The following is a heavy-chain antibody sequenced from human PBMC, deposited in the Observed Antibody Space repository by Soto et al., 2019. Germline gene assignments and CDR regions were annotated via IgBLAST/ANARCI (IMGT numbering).Heavy chain of an antibody. CDR2: ISAYNGNT. Sequence: QVQLVQSGAEVKKPGASVKVSCKASGYTFSSYGISWVRQAPGQGLEWMGWISAYNGNTNYAQKLQGRVTMTTDTSTSTAYMELRSLRSDDTAVYYCARVNGYCSPRCFVVRSYTMDVWGQGTTVTVSS. CDR1: GYTFSSYG. CDR3: ARVNGYCSPRCFVVRSYTMDV. J-gene: IGHJ6*02. D-gene: IGHD2-2*01. V-gene: IGHV1-18*01.